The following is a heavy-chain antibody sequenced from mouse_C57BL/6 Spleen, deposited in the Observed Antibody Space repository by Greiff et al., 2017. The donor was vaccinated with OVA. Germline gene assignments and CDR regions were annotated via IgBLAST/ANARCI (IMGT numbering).Heavy chain of an antibody. D-gene: IGHD1-1*01. V-gene: IGHV1-20*01. CDR3: AISCLVTTVFFDV. J-gene: IGHJ1*03. CDR1: GYSFTGYF. Sequence: VQLQQSGPELVKPGDSVKISCKASGYSFTGYFMNWVMQSHGKSLEWIGRINPYNGDTFYNQKFKGKATLTVDKSSSTAYMELRSLTSEDSSVSYRAISCLVTTVFFDVWGTGTTVTVSS. CDR2: INPYNGDT.